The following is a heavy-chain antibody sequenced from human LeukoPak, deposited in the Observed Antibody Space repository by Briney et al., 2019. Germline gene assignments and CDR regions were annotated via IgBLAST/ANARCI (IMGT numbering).Heavy chain of an antibody. D-gene: IGHD5-24*01. J-gene: IGHJ4*02. CDR2: INHSGST. Sequence: SETLSLTCAVYGGSFSGYYWSWIRQPPGKGLEWIGEINHSGSTNYNPSLKSRVTISVDTSKNQFSLKLSSVTAADTAVYYCAREGRGWLQNPNPFDYWGQGTLVTVSS. CDR3: AREGRGWLQNPNPFDY. V-gene: IGHV4-34*01. CDR1: GGSFSGYY.